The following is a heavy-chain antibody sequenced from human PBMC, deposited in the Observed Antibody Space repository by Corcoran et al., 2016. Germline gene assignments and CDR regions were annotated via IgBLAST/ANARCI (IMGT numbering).Heavy chain of an antibody. CDR3: ARYLGSIAPPSDAFDI. J-gene: IGHJ3*02. Sequence: EVQLVQSGAEVKKPGESLKISCKGSGYIFINYWIGWVRQMPGKGLEWMGIIYPGDSDTRYSPSFQGQVTISADKSISTAYLQWTTLKASDTAMYYCARYLGSIAPPSDAFDIWGQGTMVTVSS. CDR2: IYPGDSDT. V-gene: IGHV5-51*01. CDR1: GYIFINYW. D-gene: IGHD6-6*01.